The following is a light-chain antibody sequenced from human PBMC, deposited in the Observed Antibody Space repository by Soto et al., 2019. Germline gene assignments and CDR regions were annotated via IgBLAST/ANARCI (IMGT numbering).Light chain of an antibody. J-gene: IGKJ4*01. CDR2: GAS. V-gene: IGKV3-20*01. CDR3: QQYGISPPLT. CDR1: QSVSSH. Sequence: EMLFTQTPGTLSLSPGERATLSCRASQSVSSHLAWYQQRPGQAPRLLIYGASSRATGIPDRFSGSGSGTDFTLTISRLEPEDFALYYCQQYGISPPLTFGGGTKVEMK.